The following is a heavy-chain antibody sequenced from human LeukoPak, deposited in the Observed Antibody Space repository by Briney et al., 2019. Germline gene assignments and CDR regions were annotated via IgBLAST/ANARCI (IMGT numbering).Heavy chain of an antibody. Sequence: GESLKISCKVSGYSFTSYCIGWVRQMPGKGLEWMGIIYPGDSGPTYSPPSQGLVTISVDKSINTAYLQWSSLQASDTAMYYCGMSGDRVPLQDDVFDVWGQGTMVTVST. V-gene: IGHV5-51*01. CDR3: GMSGDRVPLQDDVFDV. CDR2: IYPGDSGP. CDR1: GYSFTSYC. D-gene: IGHD1-26*01. J-gene: IGHJ3*01.